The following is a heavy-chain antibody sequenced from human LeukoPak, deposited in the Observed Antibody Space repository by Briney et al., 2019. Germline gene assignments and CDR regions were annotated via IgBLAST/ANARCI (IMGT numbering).Heavy chain of an antibody. J-gene: IGHJ4*02. V-gene: IGHV4-34*01. CDR2: INHSGST. Sequence: SETLSLTCAVYGGSFSGYYWSWIRQPPGKGLEWIGEINHSGSTNYNPSLKSRVTISVDTSKNQFSLKLSSVTAADTAVYYCAREDIVVAYFDYWGQGTLVTVSS. CDR1: GGSFSGYY. D-gene: IGHD2-15*01. CDR3: AREDIVVAYFDY.